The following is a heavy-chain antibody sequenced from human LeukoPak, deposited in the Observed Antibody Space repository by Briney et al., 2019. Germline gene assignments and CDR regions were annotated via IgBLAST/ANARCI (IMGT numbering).Heavy chain of an antibody. V-gene: IGHV3-23*01. CDR3: AKAAAGIRYFDY. D-gene: IGHD6-13*01. J-gene: IGHJ4*02. CDR2: ISNGKT. CDR1: GFPFSSHA. Sequence: GGSLRLSCAASGFPFSSHAMSWVRQPPGKGLEWVAAISNGKTYYADSVRGRFTISRDDSKNTLYLQMNSLRAEDTAVYYCAKAAAGIRYFDYWGQGTLVTVSS.